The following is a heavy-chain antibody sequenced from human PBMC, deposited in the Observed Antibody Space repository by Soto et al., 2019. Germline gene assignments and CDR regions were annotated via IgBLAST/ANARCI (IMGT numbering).Heavy chain of an antibody. V-gene: IGHV4-39*01. CDR3: ARARIQLWLRYYYYGMDV. Sequence: PSETLCLTCTVSGGSISSSSYSWGWIRQPPGKGLEWIGSMYYSGTSYYNPSLKSRVTIVVDTSKNQFSLKLSSMTAADTAVYYCARARIQLWLRYYYYGMDVWGQGTTVTV. CDR2: MYYSGTS. CDR1: GGSISSSSYS. J-gene: IGHJ6*02. D-gene: IGHD5-18*01.